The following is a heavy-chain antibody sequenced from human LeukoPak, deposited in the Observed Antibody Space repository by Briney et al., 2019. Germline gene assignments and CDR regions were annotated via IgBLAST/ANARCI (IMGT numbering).Heavy chain of an antibody. J-gene: IGHJ4*02. CDR1: GFTFSRYS. Sequence: GGSLRLSCAASGFTFSRYSMNWVRQAPGKGLEWVSYISSSGDAIYCADSVKGRFTISRDNGKNSLSLQMNSLRAEDTAVYYCARERYGDYEIDYWGQGTLVTVSS. V-gene: IGHV3-48*01. CDR2: ISSSGDAI. D-gene: IGHD4-17*01. CDR3: ARERYGDYEIDY.